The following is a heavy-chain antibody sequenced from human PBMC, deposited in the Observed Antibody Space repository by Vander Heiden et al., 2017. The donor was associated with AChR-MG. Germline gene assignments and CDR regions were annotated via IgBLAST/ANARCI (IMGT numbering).Heavy chain of an antibody. V-gene: IGHV3-48*01. CDR3: ARGGREFDY. J-gene: IGHJ4*02. CDR2: ISSSGGTI. Sequence: EVQLVESGGGLVQPGGSLRLSCAASGFTFSSYSMNWVRQAPGKGLEWVSYISSSGGTIDDADSVKGRFTISRDNAKNSLYMKMNSLRAEDTAVYDCARGGREFDYWGQGTMVTVSS. CDR1: GFTFSSYS.